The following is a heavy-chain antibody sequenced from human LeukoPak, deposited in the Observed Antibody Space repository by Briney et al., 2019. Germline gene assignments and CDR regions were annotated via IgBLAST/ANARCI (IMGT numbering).Heavy chain of an antibody. CDR2: ISSYSSTI. CDR1: GFTFSSYS. D-gene: IGHD6-19*01. V-gene: IGHV3-48*01. J-gene: IGHJ6*02. CDR3: ARDARMAAVGGMDV. Sequence: GGSLRLSCAASGFTFSSYSMNWVRQAPGKGLEWVSYISSYSSTIYYADSVKGRFTISRDNSKNTLYLQMNSLRAEDTAVYYCARDARMAAVGGMDVWGQGTMVTVSS.